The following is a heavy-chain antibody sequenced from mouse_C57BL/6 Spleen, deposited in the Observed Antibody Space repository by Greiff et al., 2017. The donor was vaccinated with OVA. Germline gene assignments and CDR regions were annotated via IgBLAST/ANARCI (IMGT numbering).Heavy chain of an antibody. CDR3: AREDYGSSYRFAY. CDR2: IDPEDGET. CDR1: GFNIKDYY. D-gene: IGHD1-1*01. V-gene: IGHV14-2*01. J-gene: IGHJ3*01. Sequence: DVHLVESGAELVKPGASVKLSCTASGFNIKDYYMHWVKQRTEQGLEWIGRIDPEDGETKYAPKFQGKATITADTSSNTAYLQLSSLTSEDTAVYYCAREDYGSSYRFAYWGQGTLVTVSA.